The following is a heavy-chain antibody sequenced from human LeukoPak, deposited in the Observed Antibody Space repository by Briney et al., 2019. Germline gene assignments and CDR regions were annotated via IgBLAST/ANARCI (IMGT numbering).Heavy chain of an antibody. V-gene: IGHV3-23*01. CDR1: GFTASSHY. Sequence: PGGSLRLSCAASGFTASSHYMSWVRQVPGKGLEWVSSISGSGDIIHYADSVKGRFTISRDNSKNTLHVQMNCLRAEDTAVYYCAPSRGLDMIFKDWGQGTLVTVSS. D-gene: IGHD3/OR15-3a*01. J-gene: IGHJ4*02. CDR3: APSRGLDMIFKD. CDR2: ISGSGDII.